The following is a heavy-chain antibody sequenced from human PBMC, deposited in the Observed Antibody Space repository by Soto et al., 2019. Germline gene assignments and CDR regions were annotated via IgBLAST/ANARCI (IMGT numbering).Heavy chain of an antibody. CDR2: VYYSGSA. CDR3: ARGQYYGGSDY. CDR1: GGSIALTTYY. Sequence: QVQLQESGPRLVRPSETLSLTCTVSGGSIALTTYYWTWVRQPPGKGLEWIGFVYYSGSADYNPSLSSRVTISVGTYKNQFSLNRSSVTTADTAVYYCARGQYYGGSDYWGQGTLVTVSS. D-gene: IGHD2-21*01. V-gene: IGHV4-61*01. J-gene: IGHJ4*02.